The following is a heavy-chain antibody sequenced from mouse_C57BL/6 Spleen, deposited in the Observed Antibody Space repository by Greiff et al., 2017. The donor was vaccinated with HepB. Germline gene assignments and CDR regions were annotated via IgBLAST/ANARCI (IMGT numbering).Heavy chain of an antibody. CDR2: INYDGSST. V-gene: IGHV5-16*01. J-gene: IGHJ2*01. Sequence: EVQVVESEGGLVQPGSSMKLSCTASGFTFSDYYMAWVRQVPEKGLEWVANINYDGSSTYYLDSLKSRFIISRDNAKNILYLQMSSPKSEDTATYYCARGFGDYWGQGTTLTVSS. CDR1: GFTFSDYY. CDR3: ARGFGDY.